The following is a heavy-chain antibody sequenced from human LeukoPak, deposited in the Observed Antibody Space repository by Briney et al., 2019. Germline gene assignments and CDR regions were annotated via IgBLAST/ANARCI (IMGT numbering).Heavy chain of an antibody. CDR3: ARDPIGSRWPYYFDY. Sequence: SVKVSCKASGGTFISYAISWVRQAPGQGLEWMGGIIPIFGTANYAQKFQARVTITRDTSASTAYMEMRSLRSEDTAVYYCARDPIGSRWPYYFDYWGQGTLVTVAS. CDR1: GGTFISYA. D-gene: IGHD6-13*01. J-gene: IGHJ4*02. CDR2: IIPIFGTA. V-gene: IGHV1-69*05.